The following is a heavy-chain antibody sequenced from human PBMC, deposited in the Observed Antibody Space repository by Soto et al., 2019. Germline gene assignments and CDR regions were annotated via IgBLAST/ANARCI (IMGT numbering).Heavy chain of an antibody. Sequence: ASVKVSCTASGYTFTGYYVHWVRQAPGQGLEWMGWINPNSGGTNFAQKFQGWVTMTRDTSISTVYMELTRLTSDDTATYYCAHRPSYCSGGSCYSGFDYWGQGTLVTVSS. CDR2: INPNSGGT. CDR1: GYTFTGYY. V-gene: IGHV1-2*04. CDR3: AHRPSYCSGGSCYSGFDY. J-gene: IGHJ4*02. D-gene: IGHD2-15*01.